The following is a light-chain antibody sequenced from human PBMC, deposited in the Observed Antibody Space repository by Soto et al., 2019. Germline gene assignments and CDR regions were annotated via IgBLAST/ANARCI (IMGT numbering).Light chain of an antibody. CDR3: QQSYSNPRT. CDR2: AAS. CDR1: QSISSY. V-gene: IGKV1-39*01. Sequence: DIQMTQSPSSLSASVGDRVTITCRASQSISSYLNWYQQKPGKAPKLLMYAASSLQSGVPSRFSGSGYGTDFTLTISSLQPEDFAIYYCQQSYSNPRTFGQGTKVEIK. J-gene: IGKJ1*01.